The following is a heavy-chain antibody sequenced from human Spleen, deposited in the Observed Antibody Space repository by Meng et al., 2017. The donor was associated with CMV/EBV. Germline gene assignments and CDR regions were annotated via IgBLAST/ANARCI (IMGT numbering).Heavy chain of an antibody. D-gene: IGHD3-9*01. CDR2: ISVSGANS. J-gene: IGHJ4*02. Sequence: GESLKISCAASRFTFSSYAMSWVRQAPGKGLEWVTAISVSGANSDYADSVKGRFTISRENSKNMLYLQMNRLRAEDTAVYNCAKSVYYDILTAYYDYWGQGTLVTVSS. CDR3: AKSVYYDILTAYYDY. CDR1: RFTFSSYA. V-gene: IGHV3-23*01.